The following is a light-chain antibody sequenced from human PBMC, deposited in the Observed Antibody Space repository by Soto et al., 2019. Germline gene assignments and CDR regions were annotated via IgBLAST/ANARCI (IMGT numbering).Light chain of an antibody. CDR2: EGS. CDR1: SSDVGSYNL. CDR3: CSYAGSSTYV. Sequence: QSVLTQPASVSGSPGQSITISCTGTSSDVGSYNLVSWYQQHPGKAPNLMIYEGSKRPSGVSKRFSGSKSGNTASLTISGVQAEDEADYYCCSYAGSSTYVFGTGTKVTVL. J-gene: IGLJ1*01. V-gene: IGLV2-23*01.